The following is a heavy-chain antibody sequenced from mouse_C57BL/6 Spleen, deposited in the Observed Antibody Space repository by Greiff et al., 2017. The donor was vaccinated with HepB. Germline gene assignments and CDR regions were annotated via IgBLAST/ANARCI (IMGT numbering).Heavy chain of an antibody. V-gene: IGHV1-64*01. D-gene: IGHD2-3*01. CDR1: GYTFTSYW. CDR3: ARSWLLPYSFDY. Sequence: QVQLQQPGAELVKPGASVKLSCKASGYTFTSYWMHWVKQRPGQGLEWIGMIHPNSGSTNYNEKFKSKATLTVDKSSSTAYMQLSSLTSEDSAVYYCARSWLLPYSFDYWGQGTTLTVSS. CDR2: IHPNSGST. J-gene: IGHJ2*01.